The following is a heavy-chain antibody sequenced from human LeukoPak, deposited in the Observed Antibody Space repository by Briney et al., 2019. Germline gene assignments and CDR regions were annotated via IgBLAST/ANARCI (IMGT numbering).Heavy chain of an antibody. CDR2: IYPGDSDT. V-gene: IGHV5-51*01. D-gene: IGHD2-15*01. J-gene: IGHJ6*03. CDR3: ARHAGGCSGGSCYPRFMDV. Sequence: GESLKISCKGSGYSFTSYWIGWVRQMPGKGLEWMGIIYPGDSDTRYSPSFQGQVTISADKSISTAYLQWSSLKASDTATYYCARHAGGCSGGSCYPRFMDVWGKGTTVTVSS. CDR1: GYSFTSYW.